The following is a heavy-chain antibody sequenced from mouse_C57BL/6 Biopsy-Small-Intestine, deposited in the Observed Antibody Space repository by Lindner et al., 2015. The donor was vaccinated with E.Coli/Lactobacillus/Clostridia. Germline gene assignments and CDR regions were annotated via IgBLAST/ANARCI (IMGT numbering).Heavy chain of an antibody. CDR1: GYAFSSYW. CDR3: TRKDNSGPFAY. V-gene: IGHV1-80*01. D-gene: IGHD3-2*02. J-gene: IGHJ3*01. CDR2: IYPGDGDT. Sequence: VQLQESGAELVKPGASVKISCKASGYAFSSYWMNWVKQRPGRGLEWIGQIYPGDGDTNYNGKSKGKATLTADKSSSTAYVQLSSLTSEGSAVYFCTRKDNSGPFAYWGQGTLVTVSA.